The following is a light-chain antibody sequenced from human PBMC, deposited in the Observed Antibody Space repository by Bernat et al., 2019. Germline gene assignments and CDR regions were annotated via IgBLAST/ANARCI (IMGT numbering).Light chain of an antibody. Sequence: EIVLTQSPGTLSLSPGERATLSCRASQSVSSSYLAWYQQKPGQAPRLLIYGASSRATGIPARFSGSGSGTDFTLTISRLEPEDFAGYYCQQYGSSPKTFGQGTKREIK. V-gene: IGKV3-20*01. CDR1: QSVSSSY. CDR3: QQYGSSPKT. CDR2: GAS. J-gene: IGKJ2*01.